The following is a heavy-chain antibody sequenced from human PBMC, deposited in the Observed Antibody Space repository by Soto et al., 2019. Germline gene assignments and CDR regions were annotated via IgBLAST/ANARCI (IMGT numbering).Heavy chain of an antibody. CDR3: ARELPASTGFIDY. D-gene: IGHD6-6*01. CDR2: IYYSGST. Sequence: PSETLSLTCTVSGGSIGSGGYYWTWIRQHPVKGLEWIGYIYYSGSTFYNPSLRGRLTISVDTSKNQFSLRLTSVTAADTAVYYCARELPASTGFIDYWGQGTLVTVSS. V-gene: IGHV4-31*03. J-gene: IGHJ4*02. CDR1: GGSIGSGGYY.